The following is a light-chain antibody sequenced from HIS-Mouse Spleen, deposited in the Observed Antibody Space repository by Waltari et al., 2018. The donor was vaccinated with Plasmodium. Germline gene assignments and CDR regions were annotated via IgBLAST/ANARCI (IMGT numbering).Light chain of an antibody. CDR1: QSISRY. Sequence: DIQMTQSPSSLSASVGDRVTITCRASQSISRYLNWYQQKPGKAPKLLIYAASSSQMGVPSRFSGSGSGTDFTLTISSLQPEDFATYYGQQSYSTWTFGQGTKVEIK. J-gene: IGKJ1*01. CDR2: AAS. V-gene: IGKV1-39*01. CDR3: QQSYSTWT.